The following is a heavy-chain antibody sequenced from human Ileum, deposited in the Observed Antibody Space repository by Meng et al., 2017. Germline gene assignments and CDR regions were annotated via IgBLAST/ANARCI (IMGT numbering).Heavy chain of an antibody. D-gene: IGHD3-22*01. CDR1: GGAFSGNY. J-gene: IGHJ4*02. CDR2: INHSGST. V-gene: IGHV4-34*01. Sequence: QVQLHRWGPGLFKPSETLSLTCAVDGGAFSGNYWSWIRQPPGKGLEWIGEINHSGSTNYNPSLMSRVTISVDTSKNQFSLKLSSVTAADTAVYYCARGGHDSSGYYSFDYWGQGTLVTVSS. CDR3: ARGGHDSSGYYSFDY.